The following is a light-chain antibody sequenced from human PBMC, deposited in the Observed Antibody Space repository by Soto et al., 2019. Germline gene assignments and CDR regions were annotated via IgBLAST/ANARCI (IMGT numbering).Light chain of an antibody. CDR2: DVS. V-gene: IGLV2-8*01. Sequence: QSVLTQPPSASGSPGQSVTISCTGTNNDVGRYNYVSWYQQYPGKAPQVMISDVSERPSGVPDRFSGSKSGNTASLTVSGLQAEDEADYYCSSYAGSNIWVFGGGTKLTVL. CDR3: SSYAGSNIWV. CDR1: NNDVGRYNY. J-gene: IGLJ3*02.